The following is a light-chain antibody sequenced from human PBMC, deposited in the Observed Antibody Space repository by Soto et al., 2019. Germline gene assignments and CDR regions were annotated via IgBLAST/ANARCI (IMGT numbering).Light chain of an antibody. CDR3: GTWDSSLSAVV. J-gene: IGLJ2*01. CDR1: SSNIGNNY. CDR2: ENN. V-gene: IGLV1-51*02. Sequence: QSALTQPPSVSAAPGQKVTISCSGSSSNIGNNYVSWYQQLPGTAPKLLIYENNKRPSGMPDRFSGSKSGTSATLGITGLQTGDEADYYCGTWDSSLSAVVFGGGTKVTVL.